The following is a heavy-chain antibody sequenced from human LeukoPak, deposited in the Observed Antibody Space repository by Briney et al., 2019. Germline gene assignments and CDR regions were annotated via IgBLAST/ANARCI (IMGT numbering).Heavy chain of an antibody. CDR1: GDSISSFY. J-gene: IGHJ6*03. D-gene: IGHD3-22*01. V-gene: IGHV4-4*07. CDR2: IYSSGST. CDR3: ARVGYYYDSSGYYRSVYYYYYMDV. Sequence: SETLSLTCTASGDSISSFYWSWIRQPAGKGLEWIGRIYSSGSTNYNPSLESRVTMSVDTSKNQLSLKLSSVTAADTAVYYCARVGYYYDSSGYYRSVYYYYYMDVWGKGTTVTISS.